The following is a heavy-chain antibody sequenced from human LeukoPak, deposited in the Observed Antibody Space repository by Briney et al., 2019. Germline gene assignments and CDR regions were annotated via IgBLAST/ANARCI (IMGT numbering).Heavy chain of an antibody. D-gene: IGHD3-10*01. CDR1: GFTFSSYD. CDR3: ARGLVRGRYFDY. J-gene: IGHJ4*02. CDR2: IGTAGDT. V-gene: IGHV3-13*01. Sequence: PGGSLRLSCAASGFTFSSYDMHWVRQATGKGLEWVSAIGTAGDTYYPGSVKGRFTISRENAKNSLYLQMNSLRAGDTAVYYCARGLVRGRYFDYWGQGTLVTVSS.